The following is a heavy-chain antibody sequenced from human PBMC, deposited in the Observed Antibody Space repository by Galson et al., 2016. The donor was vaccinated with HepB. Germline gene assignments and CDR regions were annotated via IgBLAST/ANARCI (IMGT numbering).Heavy chain of an antibody. CDR2: ISSSSSHT. D-gene: IGHD6-19*01. CDR3: ARVDYGSGWREGWFDP. J-gene: IGHJ5*02. Sequence: SLRLSCAASGLTFSDFYMSWIRQAPGKGLEWVSYISSSSSHTNYADSVKGRFTISRDNANNSLYLQMNSLRVEDTAVYYCARVDYGSGWREGWFDPWGQGTLVTVS. V-gene: IGHV3-11*06. CDR1: GLTFSDFY.